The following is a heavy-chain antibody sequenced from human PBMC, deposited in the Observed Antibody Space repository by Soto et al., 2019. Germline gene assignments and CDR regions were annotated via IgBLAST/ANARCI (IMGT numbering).Heavy chain of an antibody. J-gene: IGHJ4*02. D-gene: IGHD3-10*01. CDR3: ANLPLYGSGFDC. Sequence: EAQLVESGGGLVQPGRSLRLSCVASGFTFDDYAIHWVRQAPGKGLEWVSGISWNGAATGYADSVKGRFTISRDNAKNSLYLQMSSLRTGDRAIFYCANLPLYGSGFDCWGQGTLVTVSS. CDR2: ISWNGAAT. V-gene: IGHV3-9*01. CDR1: GFTFDDYA.